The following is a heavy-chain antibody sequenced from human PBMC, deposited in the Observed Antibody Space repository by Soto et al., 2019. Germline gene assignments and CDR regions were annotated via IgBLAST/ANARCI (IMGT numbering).Heavy chain of an antibody. CDR3: ARIYIVLMVYATLIDY. CDR1: GGSISSSSYY. V-gene: IGHV4-39*01. D-gene: IGHD2-8*01. Sequence: SETLSLTCTVSGGSISSSSYYWGWIRQPPGKGLEWIGSIYYSGSTYYNPSLKSRVTISVDTSKNQFSLKLSSVTAADTAVYYCARIYIVLMVYATLIDYWGQGTLVTVSS. CDR2: IYYSGST. J-gene: IGHJ4*02.